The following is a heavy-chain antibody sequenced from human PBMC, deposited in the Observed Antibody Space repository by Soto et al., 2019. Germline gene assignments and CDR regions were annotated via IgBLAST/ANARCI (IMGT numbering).Heavy chain of an antibody. Sequence: EVQLLESGGGLVQPGGSLRLSCAASGFTFSSYAMSWVLQAPGKGLEWVSVISGGGGSTNYADSVKGRFTISRDNSKNTLNLQMNSLRAEDTAVYYCAKVGYQYYFDYWGQGTLVTVSS. J-gene: IGHJ4*02. CDR3: AKVGYQYYFDY. D-gene: IGHD2-2*01. V-gene: IGHV3-23*01. CDR1: GFTFSSYA. CDR2: ISGGGGST.